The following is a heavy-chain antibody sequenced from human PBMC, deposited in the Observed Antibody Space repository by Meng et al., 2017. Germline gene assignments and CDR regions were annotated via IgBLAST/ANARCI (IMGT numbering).Heavy chain of an antibody. CDR2: IIPIFGTA. CDR3: ARARGSSGYYAFDY. Sequence: QGSRFMCGAVVKKPGSSVKVSCNGLGGTFSRYAISWVRQAPGQGRDWMGGIIPIFGTANYAQKFQGRVTITADKSTSTAYMELSSLRSEDTAVYYCARARGSSGYYAFDYWGQGTLVTVSS. J-gene: IGHJ4*02. D-gene: IGHD3-22*01. CDR1: GGTFSRYA. V-gene: IGHV1-69*06.